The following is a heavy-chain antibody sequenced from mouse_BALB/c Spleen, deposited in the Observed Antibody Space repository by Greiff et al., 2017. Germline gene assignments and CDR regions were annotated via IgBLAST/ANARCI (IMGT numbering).Heavy chain of an antibody. CDR3: ARAYYGNYRGFDY. Sequence: EVHLVESGGGLVKPGGSLKLSCAASGFTFSDYYMYWVRQTPEKRLEWVATISDGGSYTYYPDSVKGRFTISRDNAKNNLYLQMSSLKSEDTAMYYCARAYYGNYRGFDYWGQGTTLTVSS. J-gene: IGHJ2*01. CDR2: ISDGGSYT. CDR1: GFTFSDYY. D-gene: IGHD2-10*01. V-gene: IGHV5-4*02.